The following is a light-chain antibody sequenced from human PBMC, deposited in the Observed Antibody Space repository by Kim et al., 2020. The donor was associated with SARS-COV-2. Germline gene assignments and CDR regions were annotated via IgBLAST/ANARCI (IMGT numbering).Light chain of an antibody. J-gene: IGLJ2*01. CDR1: SGSIDDKY. Sequence: GKTVTISCSSSSGSIDDKYVQWYQQRPGGVPTTVIYEDDQRPSGVSDRFSGSIDNSSNSASLTISGLRTEDEADYYCQSYNRDNVIFGGGTQLTVL. CDR2: EDD. CDR3: QSYNRDNVI. V-gene: IGLV6-57*02.